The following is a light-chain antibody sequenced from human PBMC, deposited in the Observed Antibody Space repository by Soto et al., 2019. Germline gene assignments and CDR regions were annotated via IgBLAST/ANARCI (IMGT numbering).Light chain of an antibody. CDR2: GAS. V-gene: IGKV3-15*01. J-gene: IGKJ2*01. Sequence: EIVMTQSPATLSVSPGERATLSCRASQSVSSNLAWYQQKPGQAPTLLIYGASTRATGIPARFSGSGSGTEFTLTISSLQSEDCAVYYCQQCNDWPHTFGQGTNLEIK. CDR3: QQCNDWPHT. CDR1: QSVSSN.